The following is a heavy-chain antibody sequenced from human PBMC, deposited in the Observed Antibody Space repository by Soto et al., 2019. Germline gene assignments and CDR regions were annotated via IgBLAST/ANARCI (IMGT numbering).Heavy chain of an antibody. CDR2: ISSSGSTM. CDR3: VSGGTTGG. CDR1: GLTFSNYN. D-gene: IGHD1-1*01. Sequence: EVQLVESGGGLVQPGGSLRLSCAASGLTFSNYNMNWVRQAPGKGLEWVSYISSSGSTMYYADSVKGRFTISRDNAKNSQYLQMNSLRDEDTAVYYYVSGGTTGGWGQGTLVTVSS. V-gene: IGHV3-48*02. J-gene: IGHJ4*02.